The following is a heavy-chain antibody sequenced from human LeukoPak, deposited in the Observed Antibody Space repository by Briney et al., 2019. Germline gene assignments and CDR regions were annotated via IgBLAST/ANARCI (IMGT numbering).Heavy chain of an antibody. Sequence: SETLSLTRTVSGDSVTSALEYWSWIRQSPGKGLEWIGYVYYSGDTNYNPSLKSRLTMSVDTSKNQFSLNLSSVTAADTAVYYCARVNVIAAHPVVDFWGQGTLVTVSS. D-gene: IGHD6-13*01. CDR1: GDSVTSALEY. CDR3: ARVNVIAAHPVVDF. V-gene: IGHV4-61*01. J-gene: IGHJ4*02. CDR2: VYYSGDT.